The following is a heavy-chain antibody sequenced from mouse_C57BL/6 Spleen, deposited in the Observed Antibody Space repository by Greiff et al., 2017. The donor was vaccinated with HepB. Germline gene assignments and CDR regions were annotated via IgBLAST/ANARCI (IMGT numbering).Heavy chain of an antibody. D-gene: IGHD1-1*01. V-gene: IGHV1-61*01. CDR3: ARGITGWYFDV. CDR2: IYPSDSET. J-gene: IGHJ1*03. Sequence: QVQLQQPGAELVRPGSSVKLSCKASGYTFTSYWMDWVKQRPGQGLEWIGNIYPSDSETHYNQKFKDKATLTVDKSSSTDYMQLSSLTTEDSAVYYCARGITGWYFDVWGTGTTVTVSS. CDR1: GYTFTSYW.